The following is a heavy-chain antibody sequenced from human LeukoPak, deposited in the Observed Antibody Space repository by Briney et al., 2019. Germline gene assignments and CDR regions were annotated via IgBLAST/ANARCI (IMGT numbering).Heavy chain of an antibody. CDR3: ARDGALWFGELSGYFDY. J-gene: IGHJ4*02. Sequence: PGGSLRLSCAASGFTFSSYAMHWVRQAPGKGLEWVAVISYDGSNKYYADSVKGRFTISRDNSKNTLYLQMNSLRAEDTAVYYCARDGALWFGELSGYFDYWGQGTLVTVSS. V-gene: IGHV3-30*04. CDR1: GFTFSSYA. CDR2: ISYDGSNK. D-gene: IGHD3-10*01.